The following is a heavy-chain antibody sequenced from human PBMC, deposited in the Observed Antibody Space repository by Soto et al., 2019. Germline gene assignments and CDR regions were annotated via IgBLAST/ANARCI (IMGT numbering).Heavy chain of an antibody. J-gene: IGHJ6*02. CDR1: GGSISSSSYY. CDR2: IYYSGST. CDR3: ARLRVVRGVNHYYYYYGMDV. Sequence: SETLSLTCTVSGGSISSSSYYWGWIRQPPGKGLEWIGSIYYSGSTYYNPSLKSRVTISVDTSKNQFSLKLSSVTAADTAVYYCARLRVVRGVNHYYYYYGMDVWGQGTTVTVSS. V-gene: IGHV4-39*01. D-gene: IGHD3-10*01.